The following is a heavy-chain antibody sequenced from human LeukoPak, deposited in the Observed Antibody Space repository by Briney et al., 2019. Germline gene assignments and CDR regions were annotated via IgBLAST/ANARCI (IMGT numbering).Heavy chain of an antibody. CDR2: ISGSGGST. V-gene: IGHV3-23*01. D-gene: IGHD2-15*01. CDR3: AKDRKPEGYCSGGSCYPFGY. CDR1: GFTFSNYV. J-gene: IGHJ4*02. Sequence: GESLRLSCAASGFTFSNYVMIWVRQAPGKGLEWVSAISGSGGSTYYADSVKGRFTISRDNSKNTLYLQMNSLTAEDTAVYYCAKDRKPEGYCSGGSCYPFGYWGQGTLVTVSS.